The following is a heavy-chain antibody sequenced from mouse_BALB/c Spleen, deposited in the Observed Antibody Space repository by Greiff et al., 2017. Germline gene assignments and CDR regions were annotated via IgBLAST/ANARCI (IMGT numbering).Heavy chain of an antibody. D-gene: IGHD2-1*01. CDR3: AKQGYGNYYAMDY. CDR1: GFSLTNSG. J-gene: IGHJ4*01. Sequence: VQLQESGPGLVAPSQSLSITCTVSGFSLTNSGVHWVRQSPGKGLEWLGVIWGDGSTNYNSAFKSRLSISKDNSKSQVFLKMNSLQTDDTARYYCAKQGYGNYYAMDYWGQGTSVTVSS. V-gene: IGHV2-6-6*01. CDR2: IWGDGST.